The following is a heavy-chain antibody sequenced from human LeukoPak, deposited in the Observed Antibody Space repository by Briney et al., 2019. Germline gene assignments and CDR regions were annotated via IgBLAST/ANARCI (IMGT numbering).Heavy chain of an antibody. CDR2: IYHSGST. J-gene: IGHJ4*02. CDR1: GGSISSGGYS. Sequence: SETLSLTCAVSGGSISSGGYSWSWIRQPPGKGLEWIGYIYHSGSTYYNPSLKSRVTISVDTSKNQFSLKLSSVTAADTAVYYCARGCGWRRLEEIDYWGQGTLVTVSS. CDR3: ARGCGWRRLEEIDY. V-gene: IGHV4-30-2*05. D-gene: IGHD1-1*01.